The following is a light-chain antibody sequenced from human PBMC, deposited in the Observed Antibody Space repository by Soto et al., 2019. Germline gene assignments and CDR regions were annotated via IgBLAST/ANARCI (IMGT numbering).Light chain of an antibody. V-gene: IGKV3-11*01. CDR2: DAS. CDR1: QTVSSY. J-gene: IGKJ2*01. CDR3: QQRSDCPLT. Sequence: EIVLTQSPATLSLSPGERATLSCRASQTVSSYLAWYQQKPGQAPRLLIYDASNRATGIPARFSGSGSGTDFTLTISSLEPEDFAVYYCQQRSDCPLTFGQGTNLEI.